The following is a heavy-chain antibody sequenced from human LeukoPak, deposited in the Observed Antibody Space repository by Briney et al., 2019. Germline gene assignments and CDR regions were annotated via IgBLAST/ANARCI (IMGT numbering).Heavy chain of an antibody. Sequence: ASVKVSCKASGYTFTGNYMHWVRQAPGQGLEWMGWINPNSGGTNYAQKFQGRVSMTRDTSISTAYMEMSRLGSDDTAVYYCARGDDLLTGNRDWFDPWGQGTLVTVFS. D-gene: IGHD3-9*01. V-gene: IGHV1-2*02. CDR1: GYTFTGNY. J-gene: IGHJ5*02. CDR3: ARGDDLLTGNRDWFDP. CDR2: INPNSGGT.